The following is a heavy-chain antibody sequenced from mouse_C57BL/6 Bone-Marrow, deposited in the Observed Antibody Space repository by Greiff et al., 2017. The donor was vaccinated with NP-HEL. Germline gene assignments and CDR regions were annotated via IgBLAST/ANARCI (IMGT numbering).Heavy chain of an antibody. CDR2: IYPRSGNT. Sequence: QVQLQQSGAELARPGASVKLSCKASGYTFTSYGISWVKQRTGQGLEWIGEIYPRSGNTYYNEKFKGKATLTADKSSSTAYMELRSLTSEDSAVYFCARKAGTAQATWLAYWGQGTLVTVSA. CDR1: GYTFTSYG. CDR3: ARKAGTAQATWLAY. D-gene: IGHD3-2*02. J-gene: IGHJ3*01. V-gene: IGHV1-81*01.